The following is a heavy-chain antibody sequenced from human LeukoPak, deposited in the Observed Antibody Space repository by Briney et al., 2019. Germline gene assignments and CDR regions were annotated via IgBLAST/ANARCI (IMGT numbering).Heavy chain of an antibody. J-gene: IGHJ4*02. V-gene: IGHV3-11*01. D-gene: IGHD3-3*01. CDR1: GFTFSDYY. Sequence: PGGSLRLSCAASGFTFSDYYMSWVRQAPGKGLEWVSYISSSGSTIYYADSVKGRFTISRDNAKNSLYLQMNSLRAEDTAVYYCARATSYDFWSGYYHAPGYWGQGTLVTVSS. CDR2: ISSSGSTI. CDR3: ARATSYDFWSGYYHAPGY.